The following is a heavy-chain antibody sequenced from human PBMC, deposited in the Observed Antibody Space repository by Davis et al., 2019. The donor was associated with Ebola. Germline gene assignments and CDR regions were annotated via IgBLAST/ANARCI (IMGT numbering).Heavy chain of an antibody. CDR3: ARDGPVGAILYGMDV. Sequence: GESLKISCAASGFTFSSYGMHWVRQAPGKGLEWVAVIWYDGSNKYYADSVKGRFTISRDNAKNSLYLQMNSLRDEDTAVYYCARDGPVGAILYGMDVWGQGTTVTVSS. V-gene: IGHV3-33*01. J-gene: IGHJ6*02. CDR1: GFTFSSYG. D-gene: IGHD1-26*01. CDR2: IWYDGSNK.